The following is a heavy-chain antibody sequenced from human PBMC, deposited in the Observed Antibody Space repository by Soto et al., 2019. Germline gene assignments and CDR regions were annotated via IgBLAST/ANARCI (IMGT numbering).Heavy chain of an antibody. Sequence: QVQLQESGPGLVKPSETLSLTCTVSGGSVNSGKYYWTWIRQPPGKRLEWMGYVYHSGTTSYNPSLKSRVTMAMDTSRNQFALKLSSVTAADTAVYFCARRTTGVRGSSIITTWFDPWGQGTLVTVSS. J-gene: IGHJ5*02. CDR3: ARRTTGVRGSSIITTWFDP. CDR2: VYHSGTT. D-gene: IGHD3-10*01. V-gene: IGHV4-61*01. CDR1: GGSVNSGKYY.